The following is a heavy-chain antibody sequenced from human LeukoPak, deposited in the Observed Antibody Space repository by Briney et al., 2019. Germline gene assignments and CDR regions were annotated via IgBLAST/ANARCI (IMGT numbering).Heavy chain of an antibody. J-gene: IGHJ4*02. D-gene: IGHD5-18*01. CDR2: IIPIFGTA. CDR3: AREGGYSYGTGGYYFDY. Sequence: ASVKVSCKASGGTFSSYAIGWVRQAPGQGLEWMGGIIPIFGTANYAQKFQGRVTITADKSTSTAYMELSSLRSEDTAVYYCAREGGYSYGTGGYYFDYWGQGTLVTVSS. CDR1: GGTFSSYA. V-gene: IGHV1-69*06.